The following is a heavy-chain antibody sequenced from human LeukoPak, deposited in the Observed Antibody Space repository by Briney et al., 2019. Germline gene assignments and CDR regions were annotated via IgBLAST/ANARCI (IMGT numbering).Heavy chain of an antibody. Sequence: SETLSLTCTVSGGSISSYYWSWIRQPPGKGLEWIGYIYYSGSTNYNPSLKSRVTISVDTSKNQFSLKLSSVTAADTAVYYCAREVRGPYYYDSSGYYHFDYWGQGTLVTVSS. CDR2: IYYSGST. J-gene: IGHJ4*02. V-gene: IGHV4-59*01. D-gene: IGHD3-22*01. CDR1: GGSISSYY. CDR3: AREVRGPYYYDSSGYYHFDY.